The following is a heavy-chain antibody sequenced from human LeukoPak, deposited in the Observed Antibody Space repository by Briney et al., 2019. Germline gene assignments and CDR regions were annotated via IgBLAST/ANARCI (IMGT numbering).Heavy chain of an antibody. D-gene: IGHD3-22*01. CDR3: ARDRITMIVVAADAFDI. V-gene: IGHV4-59*12. CDR2: VYYSGST. Sequence: SETLSLTCTVSADSISSYYWSWIRQPPGKGLEWIGDVYYSGSTNYNPSLKSRVTMSIDTSKNQLSLKLNSVTAADTAVYYCARDRITMIVVAADAFDIWGQGTMVTVSS. CDR1: ADSISSYY. J-gene: IGHJ3*02.